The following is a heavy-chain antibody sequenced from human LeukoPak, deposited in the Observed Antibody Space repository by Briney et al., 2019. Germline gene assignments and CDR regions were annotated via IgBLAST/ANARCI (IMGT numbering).Heavy chain of an antibody. V-gene: IGHV4-30-4*01. CDR2: IYYSGST. CDR3: AREDYDFWSGYPGWFDP. Sequence: SETLSLTCTVSGGSISSGDYYWSWLRQPPGKGLEWIGYIYYSGSTYYNPSLKSRVTISVDTSKNQFSLKLSSVTAADTAVYYCAREDYDFWSGYPGWFDPWGQGTLVTVSS. CDR1: GGSISSGDYY. J-gene: IGHJ5*02. D-gene: IGHD3-3*01.